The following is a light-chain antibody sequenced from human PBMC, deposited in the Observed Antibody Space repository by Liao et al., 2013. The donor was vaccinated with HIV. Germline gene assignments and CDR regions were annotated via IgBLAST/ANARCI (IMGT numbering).Light chain of an antibody. J-gene: IGLJ3*02. CDR2: EDF. Sequence: SYELTQPPSVSMSPGQTATITCTGDALPTQYVHWYRQKPGQAPVLLIYEDFERPSGIPDRFSGSTSGTTVTLTISGVQAEDEADYYCHSADNGGRFWVFGGGTKLTVL. CDR3: HSADNGGRFWV. CDR1: ALPTQY. V-gene: IGLV3-25*03.